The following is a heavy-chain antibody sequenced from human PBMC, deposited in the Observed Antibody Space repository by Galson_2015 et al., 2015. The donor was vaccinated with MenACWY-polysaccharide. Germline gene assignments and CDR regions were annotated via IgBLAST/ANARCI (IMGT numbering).Heavy chain of an antibody. D-gene: IGHD3-3*01. J-gene: IGHJ6*03. V-gene: IGHV3-74*01. CDR3: ARGVVPYYYFYMDV. Sequence: SLRLSCAASGFTFSSHWMHWVRQAPGKGLVWVSRLNSAGSSTTYADSVKGRFTISRDNAKNTLYLQLNSLRAEDTAVYYCARGVVPYYYFYMDVWGKGTTVTVSS. CDR2: LNSAGSST. CDR1: GFTFSSHW.